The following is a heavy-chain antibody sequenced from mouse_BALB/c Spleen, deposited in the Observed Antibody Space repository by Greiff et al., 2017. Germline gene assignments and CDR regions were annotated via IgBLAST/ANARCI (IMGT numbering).Heavy chain of an antibody. Sequence: EVQRVESGGGLVQPGGSLKLSCAASGFTFSSYTMSWVRQTPEKRLEWVAYISNGGGSTYYPDTVKGRFTISRDNAKNTLYLQMSSLKSEDTAMYYCARDGGYSNYWIAYWGQGTLVTVSA. CDR1: GFTFSSYT. D-gene: IGHD2-5*01. J-gene: IGHJ3*01. V-gene: IGHV5-12-2*01. CDR2: ISNGGGST. CDR3: ARDGGYSNYWIAY.